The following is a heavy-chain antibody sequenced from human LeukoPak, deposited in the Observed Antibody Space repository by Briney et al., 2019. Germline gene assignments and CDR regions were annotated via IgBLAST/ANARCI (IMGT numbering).Heavy chain of an antibody. Sequence: GVSVKVSCKVSGYTLTELSMHWVRQAPGKGLEWMGGFDPEDGETIYAQKFQGRVTMTEDTFTDTAYMELSSLRSEDTAVYYCATHLWFGDAFDIWGQGTMVTVSS. CDR3: ATHLWFGDAFDI. V-gene: IGHV1-24*01. CDR1: GYTLTELS. CDR2: FDPEDGET. D-gene: IGHD3-10*01. J-gene: IGHJ3*02.